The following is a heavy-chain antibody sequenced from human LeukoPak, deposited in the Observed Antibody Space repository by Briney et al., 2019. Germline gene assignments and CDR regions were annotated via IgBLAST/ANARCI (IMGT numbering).Heavy chain of an antibody. CDR2: INTNTGNP. CDR3: ARGRGAHYTGDYYYYYYMDV. CDR1: GYTFTSYA. D-gene: IGHD1-14*01. V-gene: IGHV7-4-1*02. J-gene: IGHJ6*03. Sequence: EASVKVSCKASGYTFTSYAMNWVRQAPGQGLEWMGWINTNTGNPTYAQGFTGRFVFSLDTSVSTAYLQISSLKAEDTAVYYCARGRGAHYTGDYYYYYYMDVWGKGTTVTVSS.